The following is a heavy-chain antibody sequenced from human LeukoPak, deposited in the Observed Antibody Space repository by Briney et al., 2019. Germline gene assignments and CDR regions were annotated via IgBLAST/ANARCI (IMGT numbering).Heavy chain of an antibody. V-gene: IGHV4-39*02. D-gene: IGHD3-9*01. J-gene: IGHJ4*02. CDR1: GGSISSNYY. CDR2: FFYSGST. Sequence: SETLSLTCTVSGGSISSNYYWGWIRPPPGKGLEWIVSFFYSGSTYYNPSLKSRVTISVDTSKNQFSLRLSSVTAADTAVYYCARARGRYIDFLDYWGQGTLITVSS. CDR3: ARARGRYIDFLDY.